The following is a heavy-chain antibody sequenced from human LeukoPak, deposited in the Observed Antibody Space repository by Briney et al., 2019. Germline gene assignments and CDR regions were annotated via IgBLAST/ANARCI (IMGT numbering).Heavy chain of an antibody. J-gene: IGHJ6*03. CDR1: GGSISTSSYY. CDR2: IYYSGTT. CDR3: GTTYYNPSLESRVTISEDTSRNRFSLMLSSVTAADTAIYYCARQVSDYFYYYMDV. Sequence: SETLSLTCTVSGGSISTSSYYWGWIRQPPGKGLEWIGTIYYSGTTYYNPSLESRVTISEDTSRNRFSLMLRSVTAAATAIYYSGTTYYNPSLESRVTISEDTSRNRFSLMLSSVTAADTAIYYCARQVSDYFYYYMDVWGEGTTVIVSS. D-gene: IGHD3-10*01. V-gene: IGHV4-39*02.